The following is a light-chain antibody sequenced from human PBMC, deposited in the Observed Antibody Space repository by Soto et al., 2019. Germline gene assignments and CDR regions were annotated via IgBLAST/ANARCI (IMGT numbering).Light chain of an antibody. CDR2: GVS. CDR3: QQRNYWQVT. Sequence: EIVLTQSPGTLSLSPGERATLSCRASQSISTTYLGWYQQKPGQAPRVLIYGVSTRATGIPDRFSGSGSGTDFSLTIGRLEPEDFAIYYCQQRNYWQVTFGQGTRLEIK. CDR1: QSISTTY. V-gene: IGKV3D-20*02. J-gene: IGKJ5*01.